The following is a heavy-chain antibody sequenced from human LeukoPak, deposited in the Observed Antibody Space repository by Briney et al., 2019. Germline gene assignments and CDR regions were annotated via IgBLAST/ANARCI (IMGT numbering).Heavy chain of an antibody. D-gene: IGHD6-19*01. Sequence: PSETLSLTCNVSGGSISSSSYYWGWIRQPPGKGLEWIGSIYYSGSTYYNSSLESRVAISVDTSRNQVSLMLSSVTAADTAVYYCARHRSGWDYYFDYWGQGILVTVSS. V-gene: IGHV4-39*01. CDR3: ARHRSGWDYYFDY. J-gene: IGHJ4*02. CDR2: IYYSGST. CDR1: GGSISSSSYY.